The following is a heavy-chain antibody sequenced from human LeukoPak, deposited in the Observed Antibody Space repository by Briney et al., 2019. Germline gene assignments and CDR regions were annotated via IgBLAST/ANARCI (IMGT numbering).Heavy chain of an antibody. Sequence: PGGSLRLSCAASGFTFSRYWMHWVRQAPGKGLVWVSRINSDGSSTSYADSVKGRFTISGDNAKNTLYLQMNSLRAEDTAVYYCARAGSGSYFDYWGQGTLVTVSS. CDR3: ARAGSGSYFDY. D-gene: IGHD1-26*01. CDR2: INSDGSST. CDR1: GFTFSRYW. V-gene: IGHV3-74*01. J-gene: IGHJ4*02.